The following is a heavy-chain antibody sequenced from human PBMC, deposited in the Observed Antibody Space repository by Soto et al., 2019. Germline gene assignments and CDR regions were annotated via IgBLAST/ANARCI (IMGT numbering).Heavy chain of an antibody. CDR3: VKDITGYPVHL. J-gene: IGHJ4*02. V-gene: IGHV3-30*18. Sequence: HPGGSLRLSCVASGFTLRSYGMNWVRQAPGKGLEWVAGISIDGSNVTYADSVKGRFTISRDNAKNTLYLQTNSLRREDAAVYYCVKDITGYPVHLWGQGTLVTVSS. CDR1: GFTLRSYG. D-gene: IGHD5-12*01. CDR2: ISIDGSNV.